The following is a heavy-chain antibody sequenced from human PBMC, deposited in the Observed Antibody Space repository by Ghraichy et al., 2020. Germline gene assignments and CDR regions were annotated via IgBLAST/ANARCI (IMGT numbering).Heavy chain of an antibody. CDR3: AKDPPWDTAMVLLWY. J-gene: IGHJ4*02. CDR2: ISGSGGST. D-gene: IGHD5-18*01. CDR1: GFSFSSYA. Sequence: GGSLRLTCAASGFSFSSYAMSWVRQAPGKGLEWVSAISGSGGSTYYADYVKGRFTISRDNSKNTLYLQMNSLRAEDTAVYYCAKDPPWDTAMVLLWYWGQRTLVTVSS. V-gene: IGHV3-23*01.